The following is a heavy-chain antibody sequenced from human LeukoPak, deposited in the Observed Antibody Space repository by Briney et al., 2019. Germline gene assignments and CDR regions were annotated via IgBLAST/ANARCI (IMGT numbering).Heavy chain of an antibody. Sequence: ASVKVSCKASGHTFTSYAMHWVRQAPGQRLEWMGWINAGNGNTKYSQKFQGRVTVTRDTSASTAYMELSSLRSEDTAVYYCARPTQLEPLFVDWGQGTLVTVSS. J-gene: IGHJ4*02. D-gene: IGHD1-1*01. CDR3: ARPTQLEPLFVD. CDR2: INAGNGNT. CDR1: GHTFTSYA. V-gene: IGHV1-3*01.